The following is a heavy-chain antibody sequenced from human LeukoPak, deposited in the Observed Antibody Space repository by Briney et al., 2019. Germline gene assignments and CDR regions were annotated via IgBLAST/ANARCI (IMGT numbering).Heavy chain of an antibody. D-gene: IGHD3-10*01. CDR1: GYSFRDHH. J-gene: IGHJ6*03. CDR2: IHPGTGDT. Sequence: ASVRVSCKALGYSFRDHHVIWVRQAPGQGLEWMGWIHPGTGDTKFGQNFQGRLTMTWDTSITTAYMDLIELTSDDTAVYYCSRDSYYGSGRPYYYMDVWGKGTTVTVSS. CDR3: SRDSYYGSGRPYYYMDV. V-gene: IGHV1-2*02.